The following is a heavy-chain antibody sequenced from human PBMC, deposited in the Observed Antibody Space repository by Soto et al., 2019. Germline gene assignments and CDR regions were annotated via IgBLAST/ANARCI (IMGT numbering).Heavy chain of an antibody. D-gene: IGHD3-10*01. V-gene: IGHV3-73*01. Sequence: GGSLRLSCAASGFTFSGSAMHWVRQASGKGLEWVGRIRSKANSYATAYAASVKGRFTISRDDSKNTAYLQMNSLKTEDTAVYYCTRAHFEQGNYYYYAMDVWGQGTTVTVSS. CDR2: IRSKANSYAT. CDR1: GFTFSGSA. CDR3: TRAHFEQGNYYYYAMDV. J-gene: IGHJ6*02.